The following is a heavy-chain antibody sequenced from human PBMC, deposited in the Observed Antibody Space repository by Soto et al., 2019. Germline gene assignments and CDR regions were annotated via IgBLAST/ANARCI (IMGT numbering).Heavy chain of an antibody. V-gene: IGHV3-9*01. CDR3: AKDRYCSSTSCFGYYGMDV. CDR2: ISWNSGSI. CDR1: GFTFDDYA. Sequence: PGGSLRLSCAASGFTFDDYAMHWVRQVPGKGLEWVSGISWNSGSIGYVDSVKGRFTMSRDNAKNSLYLQMNSLRGEDTALYYCAKDRYCSSTSCFGYYGMDVWGQGTPVTVSS. D-gene: IGHD2-2*01. J-gene: IGHJ6*02.